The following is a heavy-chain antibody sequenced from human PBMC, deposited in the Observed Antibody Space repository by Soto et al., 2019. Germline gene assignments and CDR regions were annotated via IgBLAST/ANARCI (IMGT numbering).Heavy chain of an antibody. V-gene: IGHV5-51*01. J-gene: IGHJ6*02. CDR1: GYSFTSYW. CDR3: ARHAYTSPYYDFWSGYPRWPPYYYGMDV. D-gene: IGHD3-3*01. Sequence: GESLKISCKGSGYSFTSYWIGWVRQMPGKGLEWMGIIYPGDSDTRYSPSFQGQVTISADKSISTAYLQWSSLKASDTAMYYCARHAYTSPYYDFWSGYPRWPPYYYGMDVWGQGTTVTVSS. CDR2: IYPGDSDT.